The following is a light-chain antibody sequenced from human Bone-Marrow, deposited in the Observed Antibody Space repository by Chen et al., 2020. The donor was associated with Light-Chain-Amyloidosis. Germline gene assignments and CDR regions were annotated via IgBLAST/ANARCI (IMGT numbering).Light chain of an antibody. J-gene: IGLJ1*01. CDR1: SSDVGGDNH. CDR2: EVT. Sequence: QSALTQPAPVSGSPGQSITTSCPGTSSDVGGDNHVSWYKQPPDKPPKLMIYEVTNRPSWVPDRFSGSKSDNTASLTISGLQAEDEADYFCSADTITNTLVFGSGTRVTVL. V-gene: IGLV2-14*01. CDR3: SADTITNTLV.